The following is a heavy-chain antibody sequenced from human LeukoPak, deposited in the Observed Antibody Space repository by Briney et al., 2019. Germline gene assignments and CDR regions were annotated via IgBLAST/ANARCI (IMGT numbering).Heavy chain of an antibody. Sequence: PSETLSLTCTVSGGSVSSNSYYWGWIRQPPGKGLEWIGNIYYSGITYYNPSLKSRFTISVDTSKNQFSLKLSSVTAADTAVYYCAREVGRGYTYGSNYWGQGTLVTVSS. D-gene: IGHD5-18*01. CDR2: IYYSGIT. CDR3: AREVGRGYTYGSNY. V-gene: IGHV4-39*02. J-gene: IGHJ4*02. CDR1: GGSVSSNSYY.